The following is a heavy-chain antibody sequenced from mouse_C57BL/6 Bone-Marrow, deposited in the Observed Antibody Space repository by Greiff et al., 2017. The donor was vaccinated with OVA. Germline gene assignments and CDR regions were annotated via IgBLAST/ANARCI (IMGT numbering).Heavy chain of an antibody. D-gene: IGHD1-1*01. Sequence: QVQLQQPGAELVKPGASVKMSCKASGYTFTSYWITWVKQRPGQGLEWIGDIYPGSGSTNYNEKFKSKATLTVDTSSSTAYMQLSSLTSEDSAVYYCASCGYYYGSSFDYWGQGTTLTGSS. CDR2: IYPGSGST. CDR1: GYTFTSYW. J-gene: IGHJ2*01. V-gene: IGHV1-55*01. CDR3: ASCGYYYGSSFDY.